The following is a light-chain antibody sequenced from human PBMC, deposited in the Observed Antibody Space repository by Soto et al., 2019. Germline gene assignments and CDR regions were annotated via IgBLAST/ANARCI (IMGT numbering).Light chain of an antibody. Sequence: DIQMTQSPSSLSASVGARVSITCQASEDIRTSLSWFQHKPGRAPKLLIYGASYLETGVPSRFRGSGPGTDFTLTIRSLQPEDIATYYCQHYNNLPPFTFGPGTIVDVK. V-gene: IGKV1-33*01. CDR3: QHYNNLPPFT. CDR1: EDIRTS. CDR2: GAS. J-gene: IGKJ3*01.